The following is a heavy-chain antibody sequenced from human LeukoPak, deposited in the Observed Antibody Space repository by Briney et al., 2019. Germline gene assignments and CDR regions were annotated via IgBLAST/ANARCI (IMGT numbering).Heavy chain of an antibody. CDR3: ARGREILVVPFYYYIDV. CDR2: INPNSGGT. J-gene: IGHJ6*03. D-gene: IGHD2-2*01. CDR1: GYTFTRYY. Sequence: ASVKVSCKASGYTFTRYYMHWVRQAPGQGLEWMGWINPNSGGTNYAQKFQGRVTMTRDTSISTAYMELRRLRYDDTAVYYCARGREILVVPFYYYIDVWGRGTTVTVSS. V-gene: IGHV1-2*02.